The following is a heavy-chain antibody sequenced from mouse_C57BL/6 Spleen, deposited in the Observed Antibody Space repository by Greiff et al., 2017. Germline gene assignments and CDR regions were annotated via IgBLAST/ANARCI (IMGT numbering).Heavy chain of an antibody. V-gene: IGHV1-19*01. CDR1: GYTFTDYY. CDR3: ARGGSSDY. Sequence: EVKLQESGPVLVKPGASVKMSCKASGYTFTDYYMNWVKQSHGKSLEWIGVINPYNGGTSYNQKFKGKATLTVDKSSSTAYMELNSLTSEDSAVYYCARGGSSDYWGQGTTLTVSS. CDR2: INPYNGGT. J-gene: IGHJ2*01.